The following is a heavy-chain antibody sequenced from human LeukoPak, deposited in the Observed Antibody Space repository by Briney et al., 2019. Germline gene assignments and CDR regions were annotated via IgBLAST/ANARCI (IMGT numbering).Heavy chain of an antibody. CDR2: ISGSGGST. J-gene: IGHJ3*02. V-gene: IGHV3-23*01. CDR1: GFTFSSYA. D-gene: IGHD3-3*01. Sequence: PGGSLRLSCAASGFTFSSYAMSWVCQAPGKGLEWVSAISGSGGSTYYADSVKGRFTISRDNSKNTLYLQMNSLRAEDTAVYYCAKDPPLDFWSGYYTPDAFDIWGQGTMVTVSS. CDR3: AKDPPLDFWSGYYTPDAFDI.